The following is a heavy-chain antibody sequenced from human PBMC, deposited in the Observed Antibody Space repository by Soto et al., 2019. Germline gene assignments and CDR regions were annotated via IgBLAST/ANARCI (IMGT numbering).Heavy chain of an antibody. Sequence: SETLSLTCTVSGGSISSGSYYWSWIRQLPGKGLEWIGYIYSSGTTYYNPSLKSRVTISVDTSKNQFSLKLSSVTAADTAVYYCARVEDLQYYFDYWGQGTLVTVSS. CDR1: GGSISSGSYY. CDR3: ARVEDLQYYFDY. D-gene: IGHD4-4*01. J-gene: IGHJ4*02. V-gene: IGHV4-61*01. CDR2: IYSSGTT.